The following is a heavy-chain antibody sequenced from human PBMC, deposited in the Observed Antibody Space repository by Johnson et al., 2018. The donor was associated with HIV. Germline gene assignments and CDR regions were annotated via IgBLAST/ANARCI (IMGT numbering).Heavy chain of an antibody. V-gene: IGHV3-33*03. D-gene: IGHD3-10*01. CDR1: GFTFSSYG. CDR2: LWYDGTTA. J-gene: IGHJ3*01. CDR3: AKTRMGGILDAFDL. Sequence: QVQLVESGGGVVQPGRSLRLSCAASGFTFSSYGMHWVRQAPGKGLEWVAILWYDGTTAFYADSVKGRFTISRDTSKKMLYLQMNSLTIEDTAVFYCAKTRMGGILDAFDLWGQGTMVIVS.